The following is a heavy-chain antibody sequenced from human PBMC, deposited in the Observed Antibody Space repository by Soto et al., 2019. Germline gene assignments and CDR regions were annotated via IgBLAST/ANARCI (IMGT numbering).Heavy chain of an antibody. D-gene: IGHD6-6*01. Sequence: ASVKVSCKASGYTFSNYGFSWVRQAPGQGLEWMGWISAYNDNTNYAQNFQGRVSMTTDTSTSTAYMELRSLRSDDTAVNYCARDSGLYSSSDWLDPWGQGTLVTVSS. CDR2: ISAYNDNT. CDR3: ARDSGLYSSSDWLDP. CDR1: GYTFSNYG. V-gene: IGHV1-18*01. J-gene: IGHJ5*02.